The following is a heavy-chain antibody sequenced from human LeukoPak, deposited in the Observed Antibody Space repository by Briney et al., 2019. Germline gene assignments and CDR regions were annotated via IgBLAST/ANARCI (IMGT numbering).Heavy chain of an antibody. D-gene: IGHD5-18*01. V-gene: IGHV3-21*01. CDR2: ISSTSYI. CDR1: GFTFTAYT. CDR3: ARDTAMVKSDP. Sequence: PGGSLRLFCAASGFTFTAYTINWVRQAPGKGLELVSSISSTSYIYYADSVKGRFTISRDNAKNSVYLQMNSLRAEDTAVYYCARDTAMVKSDPWGQGTLVTVSS. J-gene: IGHJ5*02.